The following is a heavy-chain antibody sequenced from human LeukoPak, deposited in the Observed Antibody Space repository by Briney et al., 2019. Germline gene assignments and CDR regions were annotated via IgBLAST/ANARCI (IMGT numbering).Heavy chain of an antibody. V-gene: IGHV3-74*01. CDR2: INSDGSST. CDR1: GFTFSSYW. J-gene: IGHJ3*02. D-gene: IGHD3-10*01. CDR3: STGSGHAFDI. Sequence: GSLRLSCAASGFTFSSYWMHWVRQVPGKGLVWVSRINSDGSSTSYADSVKGRFTISRDNAKNTLYVQMNSLRAGDTAVYYCSTGSGHAFDIWGRGTMVTVSS.